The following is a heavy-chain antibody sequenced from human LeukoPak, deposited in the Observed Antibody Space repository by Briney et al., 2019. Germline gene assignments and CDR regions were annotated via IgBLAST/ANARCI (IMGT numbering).Heavy chain of an antibody. CDR3: ARDMMGYYYDSSGYLNDY. Sequence: GGSLRLSCAASGFTFSSYWMSWVRQAPGKGLEWVANIKQDGSEKYYVDSVKGRFTISRDNAKNSLYLQMNSLRAEDTAVYYCARDMMGYYYDSSGYLNDYWGQGTLVTVSS. D-gene: IGHD3-22*01. CDR1: GFTFSSYW. V-gene: IGHV3-7*01. CDR2: IKQDGSEK. J-gene: IGHJ4*02.